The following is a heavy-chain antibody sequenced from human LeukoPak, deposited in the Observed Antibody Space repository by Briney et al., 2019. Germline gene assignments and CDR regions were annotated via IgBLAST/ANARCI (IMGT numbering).Heavy chain of an antibody. CDR1: GGTFSSYA. CDR2: IIPIFGTA. Sequence: ASVKVSCKASGGTFSSYAISWVRQAPGQGLEWMGGIIPIFGTANYAQKFQGRVTITADESTSTAYMELSSLRSEDTAVYYCATDPDITMIVPGYWGQGTLVTVSS. V-gene: IGHV1-69*01. D-gene: IGHD3-22*01. J-gene: IGHJ4*02. CDR3: ATDPDITMIVPGY.